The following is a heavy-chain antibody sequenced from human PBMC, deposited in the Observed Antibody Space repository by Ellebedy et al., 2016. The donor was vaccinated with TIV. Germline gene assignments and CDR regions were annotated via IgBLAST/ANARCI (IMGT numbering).Heavy chain of an antibody. Sequence: AASVKVSCKASGGTFSSYAISWVRQAPGQGLEWMGRIIPILGIANYAQKFQGRVTITADKSTSTAYMELSSLRSEDTAVYYCARDAFGDRNDVRVVDYWGQGTLVTVSS. CDR1: GGTFSSYA. CDR3: ARDAFGDRNDVRVVDY. V-gene: IGHV1-69*04. D-gene: IGHD1-1*01. J-gene: IGHJ4*02. CDR2: IIPILGIA.